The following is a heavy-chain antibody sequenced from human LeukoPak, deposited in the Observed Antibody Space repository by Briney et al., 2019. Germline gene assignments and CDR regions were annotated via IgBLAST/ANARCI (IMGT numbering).Heavy chain of an antibody. D-gene: IGHD3-10*01. Sequence: SETLSLTCTVSGGSISSYYWSWIRQPPGKGLEWIGYIYYSGSTNYNPSLKSRVTISVDTSKNQFSLKLSSVTAADTAVYYCARVGTMVRGARSAFDIWGQGTMVTVSS. J-gene: IGHJ3*02. CDR2: IYYSGST. V-gene: IGHV4-59*01. CDR1: GGSISSYY. CDR3: ARVGTMVRGARSAFDI.